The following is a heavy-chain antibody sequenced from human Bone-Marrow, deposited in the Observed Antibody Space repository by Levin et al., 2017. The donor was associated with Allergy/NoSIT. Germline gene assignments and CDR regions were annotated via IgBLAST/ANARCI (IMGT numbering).Heavy chain of an antibody. CDR2: INSDESNI. Sequence: LSLTCAASGFPFSTYWMHWVRQAPGKGLVWVSRINSDESNIRYADSVKGRFTISRDNAKNTLYLQMNSLRAEDTAVYYCARNGHMDVWGKGTTVTVSS. D-gene: IGHD2-8*01. CDR3: ARNGHMDV. V-gene: IGHV3-74*01. CDR1: GFPFSTYW. J-gene: IGHJ6*03.